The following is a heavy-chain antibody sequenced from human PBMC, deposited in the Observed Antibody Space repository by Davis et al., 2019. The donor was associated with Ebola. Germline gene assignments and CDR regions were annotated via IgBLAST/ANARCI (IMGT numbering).Heavy chain of an antibody. Sequence: AASVKVSCKASGGTFSSNTISWVRQAPGQGLEWMGRIIPILGIANYAQKFQGRVTITADKSTSTAYMELSSLRSEDTAVYYCARAPSTRYYGYYYYGMDVWGQGTTVTVSS. J-gene: IGHJ6*02. CDR3: ARAPSTRYYGYYYYGMDV. V-gene: IGHV1-69*02. CDR1: GGTFSSNT. CDR2: IIPILGIA. D-gene: IGHD3-10*01.